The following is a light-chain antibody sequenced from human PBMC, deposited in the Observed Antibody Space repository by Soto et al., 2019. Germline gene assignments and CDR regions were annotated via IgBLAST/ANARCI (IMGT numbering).Light chain of an antibody. CDR2: DAS. CDR1: QSISDT. V-gene: IGKV3-20*01. J-gene: IGKJ1*01. CDR3: QQHGNSRT. Sequence: EIVMTQSPATLSVSPGGRATLSCRASQSISDTLAWYQQKPGQAPRLLISDASSRATGIPDRFSGSGSGTDFTLTISRLEPEDFAVYYCQQHGNSRTFGQGTKVDIK.